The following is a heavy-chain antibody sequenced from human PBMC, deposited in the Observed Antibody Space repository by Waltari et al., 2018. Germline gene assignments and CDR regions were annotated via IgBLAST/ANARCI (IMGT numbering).Heavy chain of an antibody. V-gene: IGHV7-4-1*02. Sequence: QVELVQSGPELKKPGASVKVSCRASGYSFTSYAINWVRQAPGRGFELMGWINNISGNPTYVQGFTGRFVFSLDTSVSTAFLQINSLEAEDTAVYYCAREVVPAATIVVNWFDPWGQGTLVTVSS. J-gene: IGHJ5*02. CDR2: INNISGNP. D-gene: IGHD2-2*01. CDR1: GYSFTSYA. CDR3: AREVVPAATIVVNWFDP.